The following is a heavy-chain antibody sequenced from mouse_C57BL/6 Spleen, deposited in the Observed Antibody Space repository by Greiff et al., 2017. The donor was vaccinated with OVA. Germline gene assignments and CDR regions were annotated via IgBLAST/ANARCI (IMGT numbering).Heavy chain of an antibody. CDR2: ISSGGDHI. V-gene: IGHV5-9-1*02. CDR1: GFTFSSYA. CDR3: TRDYADYFDY. Sequence: DVQLVESGEGLVKPGGSLKLSCAASGFTFSSYAMSWVRQTPEKRLEWVAYISSGGDHIYYADTVKGRFTISRDNARNTLYLQMSSLKSEDTAMYYCTRDYADYFDYWGQGTTLTVSS. D-gene: IGHD1-1*01. J-gene: IGHJ2*01.